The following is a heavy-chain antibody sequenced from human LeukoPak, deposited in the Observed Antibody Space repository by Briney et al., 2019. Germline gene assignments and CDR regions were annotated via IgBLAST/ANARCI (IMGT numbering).Heavy chain of an antibody. V-gene: IGHV3-30-3*01. CDR2: ISYDGSNK. Sequence: GRSLRLSCAVSGFTFSSYAMHWVRQAPGKGLEWVAVISYDGSNKYYADSVKGRFTISRDNSKNTLYLQMNSLRAEDTAVYYCARRYYYLIDYWGQGTLVTVSS. J-gene: IGHJ4*02. CDR1: GFTFSSYA. CDR3: ARRYYYLIDY. D-gene: IGHD3-22*01.